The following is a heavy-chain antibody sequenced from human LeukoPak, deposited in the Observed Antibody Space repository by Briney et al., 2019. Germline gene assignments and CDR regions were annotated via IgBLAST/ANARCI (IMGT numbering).Heavy chain of an antibody. Sequence: GGSLRLSCAASGFNFSRYEMNWVRQAPGKGLEWVSYTSNSHSSINYADSVKGRFTISRDNAKNSLYLQMGSLRAEDTAVYYCARSGGLDVWGQGTTVTVSS. CDR3: ARSGGLDV. V-gene: IGHV3-48*03. CDR1: GFNFSRYE. J-gene: IGHJ6*02. CDR2: TSNSHSSI.